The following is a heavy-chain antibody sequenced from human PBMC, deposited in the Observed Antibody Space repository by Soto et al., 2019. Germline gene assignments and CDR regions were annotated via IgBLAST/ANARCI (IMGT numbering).Heavy chain of an antibody. CDR2: IGGSGGST. J-gene: IGHJ3*01. V-gene: IGHV3-23*01. CDR3: AKDTHLSLSYDAFDL. CDR1: GFTCSSYA. Sequence: EVQLLESGAGLVQPGGSLRLSCTASGFTCSSYAMRWFRQAPGKGLEWVSAIGGSGGSTYYADSVKGRFTISRDISKNTLNLQMNSLRAEDTAVYYCAKDTHLSLSYDAFDLWGHGTMVTVSS.